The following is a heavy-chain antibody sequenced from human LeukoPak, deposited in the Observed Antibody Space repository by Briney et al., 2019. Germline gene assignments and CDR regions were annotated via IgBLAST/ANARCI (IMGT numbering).Heavy chain of an antibody. CDR1: GYSFTGHY. Sequence: ASVKVSCKASGYSFTGHYIHRVRQAPGQGLEWMGWINPNSGGTNYAQKFQGRVTTTSDTSISTAYMELSRLRYDDTAVYYCARVFSVGSGFDYWGQGTLVTVSS. CDR2: INPNSGGT. D-gene: IGHD1-26*01. J-gene: IGHJ4*02. V-gene: IGHV1-2*02. CDR3: ARVFSVGSGFDY.